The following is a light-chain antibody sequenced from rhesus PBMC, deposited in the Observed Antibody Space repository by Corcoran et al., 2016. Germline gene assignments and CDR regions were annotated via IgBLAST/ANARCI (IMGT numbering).Light chain of an antibody. V-gene: IGKV1-28*03. CDR1: QGIRSY. Sequence: DIQMTQSPSSLSASVGDTVTITCRASQGIRSYLNWFQQKPGKAPKLLIYDASTLESGVPSRFRGSGSGTDFTLTVSSLQPEDFATYYCLQHSTYPYTVGPGTKVEIK. CDR3: LQHSTYPYT. CDR2: DAS. J-gene: IGKJ2*01.